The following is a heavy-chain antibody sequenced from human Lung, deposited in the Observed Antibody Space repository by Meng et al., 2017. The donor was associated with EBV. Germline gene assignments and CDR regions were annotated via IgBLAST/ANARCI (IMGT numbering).Heavy chain of an antibody. J-gene: IGHJ4*02. V-gene: IGHV4-4*02. D-gene: IGHD2-2*01. CDR3: ARGRILVVEPGPFAF. CDR1: GGVISRSVW. CDR2: VDHTGST. Sequence: QESGRGLVLPSETLPLSCAASGGVISRSVWWSWVRQEPGRGLEWTGEVDHTGSTIYNPSLKSRFSISLDKSKNTFSLTLRSLTAADTALYYCARGRILVVEPGPFAFWGQGTLVTVSS.